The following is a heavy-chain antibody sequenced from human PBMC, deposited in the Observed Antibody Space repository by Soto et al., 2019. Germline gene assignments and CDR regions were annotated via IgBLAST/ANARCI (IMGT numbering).Heavy chain of an antibody. CDR2: IIPIFGTA. Sequence: QVQLVQSGAEVKKPGSSVKVSCKASGGTFSSYAISWVRQAPGQGLEWMGGIIPIFGTANYAQKFQGRVTITADESTSTAYMELSSLRSDDTAVYYCASEGDYEVRGAFDIWGQGTMVTVSS. J-gene: IGHJ3*02. CDR3: ASEGDYEVRGAFDI. V-gene: IGHV1-69*01. CDR1: GGTFSSYA. D-gene: IGHD4-17*01.